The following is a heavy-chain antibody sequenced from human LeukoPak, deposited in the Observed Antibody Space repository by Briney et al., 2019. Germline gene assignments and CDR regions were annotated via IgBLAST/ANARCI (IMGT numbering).Heavy chain of an antibody. CDR1: GYTFTGYY. CDR3: ARGYALYSGRYIDFDY. J-gene: IGHJ4*02. D-gene: IGHD1-26*01. V-gene: IGHV1-2*02. CDR2: INPNGGGT. Sequence: ASVKVSCKASGYTFTGYYIHWVRQAPGQGLEWMGWINPNGGGTNYAQKFQGRVTMTRDTSISTAYMELSRLRSDDTAVYYCARGYALYSGRYIDFDYWGQGTLVTVSS.